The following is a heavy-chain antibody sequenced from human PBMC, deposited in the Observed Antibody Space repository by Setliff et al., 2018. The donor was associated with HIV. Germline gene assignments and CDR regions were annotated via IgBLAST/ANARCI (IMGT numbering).Heavy chain of an antibody. CDR3: ATDCAVVGGTGSLDS. V-gene: IGHV3-30*02. D-gene: IGHD1-26*01. CDR1: VFTFNNYG. Sequence: AGGSLRLSCAASVFTFNNYGMNWVRQAPGKGLEWVAFIRYDGSQKYYMDSVKGRFTISRDNAKNSLYLQMNSLRVEDTAVYYCATDCAVVGGTGSLDSWGQGTLVTVSS. CDR2: IRYDGSQK. J-gene: IGHJ4*02.